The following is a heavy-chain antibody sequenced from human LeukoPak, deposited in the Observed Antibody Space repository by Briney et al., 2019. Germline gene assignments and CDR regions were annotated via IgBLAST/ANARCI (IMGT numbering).Heavy chain of an antibody. D-gene: IGHD3-16*01. J-gene: IGHJ3*02. CDR3: ARDLIASATHAFDI. CDR2: IYHSGST. V-gene: IGHV4-4*02. Sequence: PSETLSLTCAVSGGSISSSNWWSWVRQPPGKGLEWIGEIYHSGSTNYNPSLKSRVTISVDKSKNQFSLKLSSVTAADTAVYYCARDLIASATHAFDIWGQGTMVTVSS. CDR1: GGSISSSNW.